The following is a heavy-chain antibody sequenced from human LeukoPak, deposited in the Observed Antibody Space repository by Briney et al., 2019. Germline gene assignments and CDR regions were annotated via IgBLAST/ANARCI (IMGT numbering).Heavy chain of an antibody. CDR1: GGNLGNYA. D-gene: IGHD1-26*01. V-gene: IGHV1-69*06. J-gene: IGHJ4*02. CDR3: AREPGGVRRYFDY. CDR2: IVPIFGST. Sequence: SVKVSCKASGGNLGNYAISWVRQAPGQGLEWMGRIVPIFGSTNFAQKFQDRLTIAADKATNTLYLELTNLRSDDTAAYYCAREPGGVRRYFDYWDQGTLVTVSS.